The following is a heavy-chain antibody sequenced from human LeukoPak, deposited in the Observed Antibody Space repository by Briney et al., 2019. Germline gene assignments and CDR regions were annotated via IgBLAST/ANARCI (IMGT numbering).Heavy chain of an antibody. CDR1: GFTFSGYW. CDR3: ARDPVYYDSRGYYSGGWYFDY. CDR2: SNSDGSST. Sequence: HPGGSLRLSCAASGFTFSGYWMHWVRQAPGKGLVWVSRSNSDGSSTTYADSVKGRFTISRDNAKNTLYLQMNSLRAEDTAVYYCARDPVYYDSRGYYSGGWYFDYWGQGTLVTVSS. J-gene: IGHJ4*02. V-gene: IGHV3-74*03. D-gene: IGHD3-22*01.